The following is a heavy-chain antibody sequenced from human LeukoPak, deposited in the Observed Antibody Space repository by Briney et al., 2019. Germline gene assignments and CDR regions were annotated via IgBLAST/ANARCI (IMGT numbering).Heavy chain of an antibody. CDR3: ATYYYDSSGLI. V-gene: IGHV3-7*01. Sequence: GGSLRLSCAASGFTFSLYWMTWVRQVPGKELEWVANIKEDGSEKYYVDSVKGRFTISRDNAKNSLYLLMYSLRAEDTAVYYCATYYYDSSGLIWGQGTLVTVSS. D-gene: IGHD3-22*01. J-gene: IGHJ4*02. CDR1: GFTFSLYW. CDR2: IKEDGSEK.